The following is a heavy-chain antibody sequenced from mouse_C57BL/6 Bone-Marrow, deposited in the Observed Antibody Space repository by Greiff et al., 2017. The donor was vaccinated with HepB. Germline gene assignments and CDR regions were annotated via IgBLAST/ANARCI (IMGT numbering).Heavy chain of an antibody. CDR2: INPGRGGT. Sequence: QVQLKESGAELVRPGTSVKVSCKASGYAFTNYLIEWGKQRPGQGLEWIGVINPGRGGTNYNEKFKGKATLTADKSSSTAYMQLSSLTSEDSAVYVCAREDLGDYWGQGTSVTVSS. V-gene: IGHV1-54*01. CDR3: AREDLGDY. J-gene: IGHJ4*01. CDR1: GYAFTNYL.